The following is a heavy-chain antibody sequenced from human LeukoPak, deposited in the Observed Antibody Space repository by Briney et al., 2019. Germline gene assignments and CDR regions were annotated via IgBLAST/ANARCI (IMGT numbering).Heavy chain of an antibody. J-gene: IGHJ4*02. V-gene: IGHV3-33*01. D-gene: IGHD6-13*01. CDR3: ARDPSSWKNGYFDY. CDR2: IWYDGSNK. Sequence: PGGSLRLSCAASGFTFSSYGMHWVRQAPGEGLEWVAVIWYDGSNKYYADSVKGRFTISRDNSKNTLYLQMNSLRAEDTAVYYCARDPSSWKNGYFDYWGQGTLVTVSS. CDR1: GFTFSSYG.